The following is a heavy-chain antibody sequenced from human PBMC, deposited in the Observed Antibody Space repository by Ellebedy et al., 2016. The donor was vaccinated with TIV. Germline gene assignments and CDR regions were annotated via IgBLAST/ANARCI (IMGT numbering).Heavy chain of an antibody. CDR1: GGSFGGYY. D-gene: IGHD3-22*01. Sequence: SETLSLTCAVYGGSFGGYYWSWIRQPPGKGLEWIGEINHSGSTNYNPSLKSRVTVSVDTSKNQFSLKLSSVTAADTAVYYRARLSSRDSSGYYWYIHDAFDIWGQGAMVTVSS. J-gene: IGHJ3*02. CDR2: INHSGST. CDR3: ARLSSRDSSGYYWYIHDAFDI. V-gene: IGHV4-34*01.